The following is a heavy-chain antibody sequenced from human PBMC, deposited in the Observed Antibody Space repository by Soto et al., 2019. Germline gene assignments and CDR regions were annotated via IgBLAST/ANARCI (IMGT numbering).Heavy chain of an antibody. J-gene: IGHJ4*02. Sequence: GGSLRLSCAASGFTFSNYGMHWVRQAPGKGLEWVAIIAYDGTNTYYADSVKGRFTISRDNSKNTLYLQMNSLRDEDTAVYYCAKDDGTFFYDTSGYPLDYWGQGTLVTVSS. CDR1: GFTFSNYG. V-gene: IGHV3-30*18. D-gene: IGHD3-22*01. CDR2: IAYDGTNT. CDR3: AKDDGTFFYDTSGYPLDY.